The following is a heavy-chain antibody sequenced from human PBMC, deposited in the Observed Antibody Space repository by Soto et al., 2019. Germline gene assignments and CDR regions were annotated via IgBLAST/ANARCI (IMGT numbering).Heavy chain of an antibody. CDR1: GFTFSSYA. D-gene: IGHD2-21*02. V-gene: IGHV3-23*01. Sequence: GGSLRLSCAASGFTFSSYAMSWVRQDPGKGLEWVSTISGSGGSTYYADSVKGRFTISRDNSKNTLYLQMNSLRAEDTAVYYCAKAKKTVVTPSPYNWGQGTLVTVSS. CDR2: ISGSGGST. CDR3: AKAKKTVVTPSPYN. J-gene: IGHJ4*02.